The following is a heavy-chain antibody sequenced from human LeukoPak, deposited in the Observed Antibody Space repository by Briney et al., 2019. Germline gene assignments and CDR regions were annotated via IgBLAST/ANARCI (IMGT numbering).Heavy chain of an antibody. CDR1: GGTFSSYA. Sequence: GASVKVSCKASGGTFSSYAISWVRQAPGQGLEWMGGIIPIFGTANYAQKFQGRVTITADESTSTAYMELSSLRSEDTAVYYCALGFYMTTVISYYYYGMDVWGQGTTVTVSS. J-gene: IGHJ6*02. D-gene: IGHD4-11*01. CDR3: ALGFYMTTVISYYYYGMDV. V-gene: IGHV1-69*13. CDR2: IIPIFGTA.